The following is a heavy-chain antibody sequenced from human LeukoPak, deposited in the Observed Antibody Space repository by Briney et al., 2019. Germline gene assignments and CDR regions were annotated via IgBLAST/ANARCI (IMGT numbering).Heavy chain of an antibody. CDR3: ARDLVGAPDY. CDR2: ISGSGGSS. D-gene: IGHD1-26*01. CDR1: AFSFNTYA. V-gene: IGHV3-23*01. J-gene: IGHJ4*02. Sequence: GESLRLSCTASAFSFNTYAMSWVRQAPGKGLEWVSSISGSGGSSYFADSVKGRFTISRDNAKNSLYLQMNSLRVEDTAVYYCARDLVGAPDYWGQGTLVTVSS.